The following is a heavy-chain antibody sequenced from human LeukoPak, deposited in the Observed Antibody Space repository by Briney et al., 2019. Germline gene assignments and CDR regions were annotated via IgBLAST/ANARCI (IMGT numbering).Heavy chain of an antibody. D-gene: IGHD6-6*01. Sequence: SETLSLTCTVSGVSFSSSPYYWGWIRQPPGKGLEWIGSVYDGGSTYYNPSLKSRVTISLDTSKNQFSLKLTSVTAADTAVYYRAKTGSTIAARPPDYWGQGTLVTVSP. CDR3: AKTGSTIAARPPDY. J-gene: IGHJ4*02. V-gene: IGHV4-39*07. CDR2: VYDGGST. CDR1: GVSFSSSPYY.